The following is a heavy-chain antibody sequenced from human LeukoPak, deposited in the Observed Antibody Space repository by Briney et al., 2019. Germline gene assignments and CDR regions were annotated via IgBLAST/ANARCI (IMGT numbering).Heavy chain of an antibody. V-gene: IGHV3-30*03. Sequence: GRSLRLSCAASGFTFSSYGMHWVRQAPGKGLGWVAVISYDGSNKYYADSVKGRFTISRDNSKNTLYLQMNSLRAEDTAVYYCATLRAPTDAFDIWGQGTMVTVSS. CDR1: GFTFSSYG. D-gene: IGHD4-11*01. CDR3: ATLRAPTDAFDI. J-gene: IGHJ3*02. CDR2: ISYDGSNK.